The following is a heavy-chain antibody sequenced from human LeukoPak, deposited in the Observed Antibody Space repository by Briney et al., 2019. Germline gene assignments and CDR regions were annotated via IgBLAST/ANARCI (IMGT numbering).Heavy chain of an antibody. J-gene: IGHJ4*02. CDR1: GGSISSGSYY. CDR3: ARRRDSGDYTFDS. Sequence: NPSQTLSLTCTVSGGSISSGSYYWSWIRQPAGKGLEWIGRIYTSGSTNYNPSLKSRVTISIDMSKNQLSLELNSVTAADTAVYYCARRRDSGDYTFDSWGQGTLVTVSS. D-gene: IGHD4-17*01. CDR2: IYTSGST. V-gene: IGHV4-61*02.